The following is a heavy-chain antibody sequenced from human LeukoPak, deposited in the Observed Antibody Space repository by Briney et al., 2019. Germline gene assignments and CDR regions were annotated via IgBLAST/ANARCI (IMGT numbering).Heavy chain of an antibody. CDR2: IYPGDSDT. J-gene: IGHJ4*02. CDR3: ARPRDRSGWYVGDFDY. D-gene: IGHD6-19*01. CDR1: GYSFTNYW. V-gene: IGHV5-51*01. Sequence: GESLKISCKGSGYSFTNYWIGWVRQMPGKGLEWMGSIYPGDSDTRYSPSFQGQVTISVDKSINTAYLQWSSLKDSDTAMYYCARPRDRSGWYVGDFDYWGQGSLVTVSS.